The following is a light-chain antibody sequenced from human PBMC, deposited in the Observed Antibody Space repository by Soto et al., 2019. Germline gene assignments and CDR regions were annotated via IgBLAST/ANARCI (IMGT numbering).Light chain of an antibody. CDR1: QSLRTW. Sequence: DIQMTQSPSTLSPSIGYRVTITCRASQSLRTWLAWFQQKPGEAPKGLIYKVSYLESGVPPRFSASGSETEFTLTINGLQPDDFETYYCLQYNTYPWTFGQGTKV. V-gene: IGKV1-5*03. CDR3: LQYNTYPWT. J-gene: IGKJ1*01. CDR2: KVS.